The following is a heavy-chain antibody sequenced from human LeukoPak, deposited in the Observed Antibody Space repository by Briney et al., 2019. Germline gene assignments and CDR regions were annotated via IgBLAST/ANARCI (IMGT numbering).Heavy chain of an antibody. CDR2: IHWNGGRT. Sequence: GGSLRLSCAASGFTFDNYGINWVRQAPGKGLEWVSRIHWNGGRTGYADSVQGRFTISRDNAKNMVYLQMNSLRDDDTAIYYCTRAITYFYGSVTYDWFDSWGQGTRVTVSS. CDR1: GFTFDNYG. J-gene: IGHJ5*01. D-gene: IGHD3-10*01. CDR3: TRAITYFYGSVTYDWFDS. V-gene: IGHV3-20*04.